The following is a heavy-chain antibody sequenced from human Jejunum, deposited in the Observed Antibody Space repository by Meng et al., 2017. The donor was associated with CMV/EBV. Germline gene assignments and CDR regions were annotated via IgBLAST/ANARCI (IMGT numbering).Heavy chain of an antibody. CDR1: GVTFSSYG. D-gene: IGHD3-16*01. CDR2: IGGRGTDT. CDR3: AKGGASNWYFDL. Sequence: SCAASGVTFSSYGMSWGRQAQGKGLEWVSAIGGRGTDTYYADSVKGRFTISRDNSKNTLFLQMNSLRADDTAVYYCAKGGASNWYFDLWGRGTLVTVSS. V-gene: IGHV3-23*01. J-gene: IGHJ2*01.